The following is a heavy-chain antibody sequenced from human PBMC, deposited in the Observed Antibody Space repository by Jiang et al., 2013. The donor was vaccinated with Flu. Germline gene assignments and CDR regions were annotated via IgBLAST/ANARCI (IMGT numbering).Heavy chain of an antibody. CDR3: ARGRPYGDPTLVY. J-gene: IGHJ4*02. D-gene: IGHD4-17*01. V-gene: IGHV4-61*08. CDR1: DGSVRGGGYF. Sequence: KPSETLSLTCTLSDGSVRGGGYFWSWVRQAPGKGLEWLGNIHYSGSTNYNPSLQSRITISIDTSKHQSSLRLTSMIAADTAVYFCARGRPYGDPTLVYWGQGTLVTVSS. CDR2: IHYSGST.